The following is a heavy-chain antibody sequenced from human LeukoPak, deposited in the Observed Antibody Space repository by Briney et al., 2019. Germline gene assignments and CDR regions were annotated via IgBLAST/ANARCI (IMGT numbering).Heavy chain of an antibody. CDR2: IIPIFGTA. V-gene: IGHV1-69*05. Sequence: ASVKVSCKASGGTFSSYAISWVRQAPGQGLEWMGGIIPIFGTANYAQKFQGRVTITTDESTSTAYMELSSLRSEDTAVYYCARGIVLMAEGDWFDPWGQGTLVTVSS. CDR3: ARGIVLMAEGDWFDP. J-gene: IGHJ5*02. D-gene: IGHD2-8*01. CDR1: GGTFSSYA.